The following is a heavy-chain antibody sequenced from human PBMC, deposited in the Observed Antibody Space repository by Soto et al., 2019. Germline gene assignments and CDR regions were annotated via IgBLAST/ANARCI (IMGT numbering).Heavy chain of an antibody. CDR1: GGSFSGYY. J-gene: IGHJ6*02. V-gene: IGHV4-34*01. CDR3: ARGGKYCGGDCPYLYYYGMDV. D-gene: IGHD2-21*02. Sequence: SQTLSLTCAVYGGSFSGYYWSWIRQPPGKGLEWIGEINHSGSTNYNPSLKSRVTISVDTSKNQFSLKLSSVTAADTTVYYCARGGKYCGGDCPYLYYYGMDVWGQGTTVTVSS. CDR2: INHSGST.